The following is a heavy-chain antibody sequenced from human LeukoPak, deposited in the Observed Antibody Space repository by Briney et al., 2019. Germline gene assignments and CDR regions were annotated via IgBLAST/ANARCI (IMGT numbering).Heavy chain of an antibody. CDR1: GFTFSNYG. V-gene: IGHV3-30*18. CDR3: AKDCPIRGVQCL. J-gene: IGHJ4*02. CDR2: ISYDGSTT. D-gene: IGHD3-10*01. Sequence: GGSLRLSCTASGFTFSNYGMHWVRQAPGKGLEWVAVISYDGSTTYYVDSVKGRFTISRDNSKNTLFLQMNGLRAEDTAVYYCAKDCPIRGVQCLWGQGTLVTVSS.